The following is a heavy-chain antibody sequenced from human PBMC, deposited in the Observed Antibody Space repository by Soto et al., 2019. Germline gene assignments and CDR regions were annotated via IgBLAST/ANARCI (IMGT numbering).Heavy chain of an antibody. CDR1: GGSINSGGYY. J-gene: IGHJ3*02. Sequence: QVQLQESGPGLVKPSQTLSLTCTVSGGSINSGGYYWSWIRQHPGKGLEWIGYIYYKGDTYYDPSLKSRVSISVDTSKNQFSLKLSSLTAADTAVYYCARDRTYDGGAFDIWGQGTMVTVSS. CDR2: IYYKGDT. CDR3: ARDRTYDGGAFDI. V-gene: IGHV4-31*03. D-gene: IGHD5-12*01.